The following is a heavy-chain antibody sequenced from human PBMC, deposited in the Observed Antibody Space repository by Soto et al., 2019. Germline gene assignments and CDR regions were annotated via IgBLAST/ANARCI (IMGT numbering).Heavy chain of an antibody. CDR2: IWYDGSNK. D-gene: IGHD3-22*01. CDR3: ARDETYYYDCSGYVPFDY. J-gene: IGHJ4*02. V-gene: IGHV3-33*01. CDR1: GFTFSSYG. Sequence: QVQLVESGGGVVQPGRSLRLSCAASGFTFSSYGMHWVRQAPGKGLEWGAVIWYDGSNKYYADCVKGRFTISRDNSKNTLFLQRNILRAEDTPVYYCARDETYYYDCSGYVPFDYWGQGTLVIVSS.